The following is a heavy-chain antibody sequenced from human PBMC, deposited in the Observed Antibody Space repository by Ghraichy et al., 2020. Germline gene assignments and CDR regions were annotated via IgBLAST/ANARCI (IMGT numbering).Heavy chain of an antibody. J-gene: IGHJ4*02. CDR1: GFTFSSYW. Sequence: GGSLRLSCAASGFTFSSYWMNWFRQAPGRGLEGVANIRKAGRAKYYVDSGKGGFTIYRDNAKNSLFLQMGTLPAEDTAGYFCAGGQGWITVNWGQGTLVTVSS. CDR2: IRKAGRAK. V-gene: IGHV3-7*03. D-gene: IGHD5-12*01. CDR3: AGGQGWITVN.